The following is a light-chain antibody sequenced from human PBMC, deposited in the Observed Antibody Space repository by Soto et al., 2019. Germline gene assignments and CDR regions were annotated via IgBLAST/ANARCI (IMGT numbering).Light chain of an antibody. Sequence: DIMLTQSPAALCLSSGERATLSCRASQSVRSNLAWYQQKPGQAPRLLIYGASNRATGIPDRFSGSGSGTDFTLTISRLEPEDFAVYYCQQYGSSPPWTFGQGTKVDI. CDR3: QQYGSSPPWT. CDR1: QSVRSN. V-gene: IGKV3-20*01. J-gene: IGKJ1*01. CDR2: GAS.